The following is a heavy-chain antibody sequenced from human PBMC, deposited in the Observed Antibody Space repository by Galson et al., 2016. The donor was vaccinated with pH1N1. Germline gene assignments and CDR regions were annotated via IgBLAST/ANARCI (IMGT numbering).Heavy chain of an antibody. V-gene: IGHV3-48*04. CDR1: GFTFSSWH. J-gene: IGHJ3*01. Sequence: SLRLSCAASGFTFSSWHMDWVRQAPGEGLEWISFITYTSATIYYADSVKGRFTVSRDNAKNSLYLQMSSLRAEDTAVYYCARPGNYDGDRRGACDLWGQGTMVTVSP. CDR2: ITYTSATI. CDR3: ARPGNYDGDRRGACDL. D-gene: IGHD4-23*01.